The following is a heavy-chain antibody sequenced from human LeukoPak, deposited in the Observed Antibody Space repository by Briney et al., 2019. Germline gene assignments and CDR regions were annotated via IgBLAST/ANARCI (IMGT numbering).Heavy chain of an antibody. J-gene: IGHJ3*01. V-gene: IGHV1-2*02. CDR3: STLVRESPAFDV. CDR2: INPKSGDT. D-gene: IGHD4/OR15-4a*01. Sequence: ASVKVSCKASGYTFTGYYMHWVRQAPGQGLEYMGWINPKSGDTNCAQKFQGRVTMTTDTSISTAYMELSRLRSDDTDVYYCSTLVRESPAFDVWGRGTMVTVSS. CDR1: GYTFTGYY.